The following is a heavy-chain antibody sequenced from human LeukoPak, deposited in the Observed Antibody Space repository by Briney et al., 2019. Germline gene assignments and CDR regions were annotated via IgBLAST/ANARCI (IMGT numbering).Heavy chain of an antibody. J-gene: IGHJ4*02. Sequence: SVKVSCKASGGTFSSYAISWVRQAPGQGLEWMGGIIPIFGTANYAQKFQGRVTIPTAESTSTAYMELSSLRSEDTAVYYCARETGYSGSLDYWGQGTLVTVSS. CDR3: ARETGYSGSLDY. D-gene: IGHD1-26*01. V-gene: IGHV1-69*05. CDR2: IIPIFGTA. CDR1: GGTFSSYA.